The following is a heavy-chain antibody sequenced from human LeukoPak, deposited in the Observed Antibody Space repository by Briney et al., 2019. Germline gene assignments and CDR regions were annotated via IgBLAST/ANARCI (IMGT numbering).Heavy chain of an antibody. CDR3: AKVLSGSQDY. CDR1: GFTFGSYA. V-gene: IGHV3-23*01. D-gene: IGHD1-26*01. Sequence: GGSLRLSCAASGFTFGSYAMSWVRQAPGKGLEWVSTIGGGIETTSYADSAKGRFTNSRDNSKNTVYLQMNSLRAEDTAVYYCAKVLSGSQDYWGQGTLVTVFS. CDR2: IGGGIETT. J-gene: IGHJ4*02.